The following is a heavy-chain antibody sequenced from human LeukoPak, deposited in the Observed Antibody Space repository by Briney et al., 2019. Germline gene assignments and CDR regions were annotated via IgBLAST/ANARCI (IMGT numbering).Heavy chain of an antibody. CDR2: IYYSGST. Sequence: SETLSLTCTVSGGFISSYYWSWIRQPPGKGLEWIGYIYYSGSTNYNPSLKSRVTISVDTSKNQFSLKLSSVTAADTAVYYCARYERYCSGGSCYDWFDPWGQGTLVTVSS. D-gene: IGHD2-15*01. V-gene: IGHV4-59*08. CDR1: GGFISSYY. CDR3: ARYERYCSGGSCYDWFDP. J-gene: IGHJ5*02.